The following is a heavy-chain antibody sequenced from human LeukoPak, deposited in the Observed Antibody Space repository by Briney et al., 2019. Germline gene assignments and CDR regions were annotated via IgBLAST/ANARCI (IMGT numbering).Heavy chain of an antibody. Sequence: PGGSLRLSCAASGFTFSSYTMNWVRQSPGKGLEWLSYISSSSNTIYYADSVRSRFTISRDNAKNSLYLQMNSLRAEDTAVYYCARDWYSYAYGWGQGTLVTVSS. CDR1: GFTFSSYT. CDR3: ARDWYSYAYG. CDR2: ISSSSNTI. V-gene: IGHV3-48*01. D-gene: IGHD5-18*01. J-gene: IGHJ4*02.